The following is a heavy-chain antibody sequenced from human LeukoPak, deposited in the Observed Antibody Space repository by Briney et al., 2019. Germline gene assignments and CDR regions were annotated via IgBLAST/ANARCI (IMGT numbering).Heavy chain of an antibody. CDR2: INQDGSVR. V-gene: IGHV3-7*01. D-gene: IGHD3-22*01. J-gene: IGHJ1*01. CDR3: ARDQNFYDTTGEGYFQH. Sequence: LSGGSLRLSCAASGFNFGTFWMSWVRQAPGRGLGWVAKINQDGSVRDYVDSVKGRFTISRDNANNFLHLQMNSLRADDAAVYYCARDQNFYDTTGEGYFQHWGQGTLVTVSS. CDR1: GFNFGTFW.